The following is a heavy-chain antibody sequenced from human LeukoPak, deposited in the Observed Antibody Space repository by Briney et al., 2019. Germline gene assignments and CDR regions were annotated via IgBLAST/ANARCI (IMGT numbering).Heavy chain of an antibody. V-gene: IGHV3-33*01. J-gene: IGHJ4*02. D-gene: IGHD4-11*01. CDR3: ARDAGGAFGNYVNYFDY. CDR2: IWYDGTNI. CDR1: GLILSSYG. Sequence: GGSLRLSCAGSGLILSSYGIHWVRQAPGKGLEWVAVIWYDGTNIYYGDSVKGRFSISRDNSKNTVYLQMDSLRAEDTAVYYCARDAGGAFGNYVNYFDYWGQGTLVTVSS.